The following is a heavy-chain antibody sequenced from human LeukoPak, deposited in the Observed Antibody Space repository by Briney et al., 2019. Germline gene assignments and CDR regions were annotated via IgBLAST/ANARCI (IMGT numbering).Heavy chain of an antibody. CDR1: GYTFTGYY. Sequence: GASVKVSCKASGYTFTGYYMLWLRQAPGQGLEWMGWINPNSGGTNYAQKFQGWVTITRNTSISTAYMELSSLRSEDTAVYYCARLPRGCYSDYWGQGTLVTVSS. V-gene: IGHV1-2*04. D-gene: IGHD1-26*01. CDR3: ARLPRGCYSDY. CDR2: INPNSGGT. J-gene: IGHJ4*02.